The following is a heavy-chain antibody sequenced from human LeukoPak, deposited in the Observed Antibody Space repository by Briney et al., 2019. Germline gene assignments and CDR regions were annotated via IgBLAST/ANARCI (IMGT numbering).Heavy chain of an antibody. CDR1: GFTFSSYS. J-gene: IGHJ5*02. CDR3: ARDYGSGSTWFDP. D-gene: IGHD3-10*01. CDR2: INSDGSST. V-gene: IGHV3-74*01. Sequence: PGGSLRLSCAASGFTFSSYSMNWVRQAPGKGLVWVSRINSDGSSTSYADSVKGRFTISRDNAKNTLYLQMNSLRAEDTAVYYCARDYGSGSTWFDPWGQGTLVTVSS.